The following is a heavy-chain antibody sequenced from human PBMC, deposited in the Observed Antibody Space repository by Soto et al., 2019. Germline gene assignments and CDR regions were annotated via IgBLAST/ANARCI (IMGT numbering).Heavy chain of an antibody. D-gene: IGHD5-18*01. CDR1: GVSFSGYY. CDR2: INHSGST. CDR3: ARGKKRGYSYGTHDAFDI. J-gene: IGHJ3*02. Sequence: PSETLSLTCAVYGVSFSGYYWRWIRQHPGKGLEWIGEINHSGSTNYNPSLKSRVTISVDTSKNQFSLKLSSVTAADTAVYYCARGKKRGYSYGTHDAFDIWGQGTMVTVSS. V-gene: IGHV4-34*01.